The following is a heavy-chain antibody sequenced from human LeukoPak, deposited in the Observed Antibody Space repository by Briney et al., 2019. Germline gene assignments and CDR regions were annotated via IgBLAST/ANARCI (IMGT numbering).Heavy chain of an antibody. D-gene: IGHD6-13*01. CDR2: ISWNSGSI. J-gene: IGHJ4*02. CDR3: AKDKRVYVYFDY. V-gene: IGHV3-9*01. Sequence: PGRSLRLSCAASGFTFDDYAMHWVRQAPGKGLEWVSGISWNSGSIGYADSVKGRFTISRDNAKNSLYLQMNSLRAEDTALYYCAKDKRVYVYFDYWGQGTLVTVSS. CDR1: GFTFDDYA.